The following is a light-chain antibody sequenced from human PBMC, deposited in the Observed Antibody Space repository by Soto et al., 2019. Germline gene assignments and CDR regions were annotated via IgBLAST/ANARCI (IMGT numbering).Light chain of an antibody. CDR3: EAWDGSLNVLL. Sequence: QSVLTQPPSASGTPGQRVTMSCSGISSNIGSNTVNWYQQLPGTAPKLLIYSDNQRPSGVPDRFSGSKSGTSASLAISGLQSEDEANYYCEAWDGSLNVLLFGGGTKLTVL. CDR2: SDN. V-gene: IGLV1-44*01. CDR1: SSNIGSNT. J-gene: IGLJ2*01.